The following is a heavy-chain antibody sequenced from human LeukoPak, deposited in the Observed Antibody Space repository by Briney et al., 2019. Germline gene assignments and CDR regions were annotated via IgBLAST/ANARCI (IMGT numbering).Heavy chain of an antibody. J-gene: IGHJ4*02. CDR2: IIPILGIA. D-gene: IGHD5-24*01. CDR1: GVTFSSYA. Sequence: SVKVSCKASGVTFSSYAISWVRQAPGQGLEWMGRIIPILGIANYAQTFQGRVKITADKSTSTAYMELSSLRSEDTAVYYCARGRGDGSAAGDYWGQGTLVTVSS. CDR3: ARGRGDGSAAGDY. V-gene: IGHV1-69*04.